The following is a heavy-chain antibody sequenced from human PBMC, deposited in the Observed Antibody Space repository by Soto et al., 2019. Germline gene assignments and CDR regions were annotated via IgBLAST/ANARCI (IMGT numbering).Heavy chain of an antibody. CDR2: MWYHGRDL. CDR3: ARESEDLTSNFDY. CDR1: GFSFSDYV. J-gene: IGHJ4*02. V-gene: IGHV3-33*01. Sequence: GGSLRLSCAASGFSFSDYVMHWVRQAPGKGLEWVAVMWYHGRDLFYTDSVKGRFTISRDNSKNTLFLQMNSLRAEDTAVYYCARESEDLTSNFDYWGQGTLVTVSS.